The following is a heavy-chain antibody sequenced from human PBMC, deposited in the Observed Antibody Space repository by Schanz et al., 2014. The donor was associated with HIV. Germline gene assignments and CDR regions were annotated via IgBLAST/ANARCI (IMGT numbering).Heavy chain of an antibody. J-gene: IGHJ4*02. CDR2: IYNSGSS. CDR3: ARATTDNFHPTYYFDS. Sequence: QVQLQESGPGLVKPSETLSLTCTVSGGSISGYYWSWIRQPQGKGLEWIGNIYNSGSSNYNNNPSLKRRVTISLDSPKRQFSLKLKSVTAADTAVYFCARATTDNFHPTYYFDSWGQGTLVTVSS. D-gene: IGHD5-12*01. V-gene: IGHV4-59*01. CDR1: GGSISGYY.